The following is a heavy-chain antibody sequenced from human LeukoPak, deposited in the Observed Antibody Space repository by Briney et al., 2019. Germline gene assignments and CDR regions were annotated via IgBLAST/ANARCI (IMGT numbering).Heavy chain of an antibody. CDR3: ARAGGSATRRLGGY. D-gene: IGHD2-15*01. J-gene: IGHJ4*02. V-gene: IGHV3-20*04. CDR2: INWNGGST. Sequence: GGSLRLSCAASGFTFDDYGMSWVRQAPGKGLEWVSGINWNGGSTGYADSVKGRFTISRDNAKNSLYLQMNSLRAEDTAVYYCARAGGSATRRLGGYWGQGTLVTVSS. CDR1: GFTFDDYG.